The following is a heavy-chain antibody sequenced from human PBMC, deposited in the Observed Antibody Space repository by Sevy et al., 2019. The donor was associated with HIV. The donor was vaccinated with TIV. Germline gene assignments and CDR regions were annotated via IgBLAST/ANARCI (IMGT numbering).Heavy chain of an antibody. V-gene: IGHV3-64D*06. J-gene: IGHJ6*02. Sequence: GGSLRLSCSASGFTFSSYAMHWVRQAPGKGLEYVSAISSNGGSTYYADSVKGRFTISRDNSKNTLYLQMSSLRAEDTAVYYCVIASGYSGYDLYYYYYGMDVWGQGTTVTVSS. CDR2: ISSNGGST. CDR1: GFTFSSYA. CDR3: VIASGYSGYDLYYYYYGMDV. D-gene: IGHD5-12*01.